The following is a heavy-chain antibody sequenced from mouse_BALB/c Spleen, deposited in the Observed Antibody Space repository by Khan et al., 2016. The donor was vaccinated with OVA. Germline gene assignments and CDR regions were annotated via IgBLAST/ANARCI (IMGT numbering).Heavy chain of an antibody. CDR3: ARPPFFSYTLNH. J-gene: IGHJ4*01. CDR1: GYTFTNYG. Sequence: QIQLVQSGPELKKPGETVKISCKASGYTFTNYGMNWVKQSPGKALKWIGWINTYTGEPTHADDFKGRFAFSLETPASTAYLQINNLKNEDTATYYCARPPFFSYTLNHWGQGTSVTVSS. CDR2: INTYTGEP. V-gene: IGHV9-3-1*01.